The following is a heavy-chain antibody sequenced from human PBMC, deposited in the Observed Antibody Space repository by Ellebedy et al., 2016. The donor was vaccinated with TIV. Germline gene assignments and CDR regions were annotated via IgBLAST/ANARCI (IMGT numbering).Heavy chain of an antibody. J-gene: IGHJ4*02. V-gene: IGHV3-23*01. CDR1: GFTFSSYA. CDR3: AKDYGDYVPSLDY. D-gene: IGHD4-17*01. Sequence: GGSLRLSCAASGFTFSSYAMSWVRQAPGKGLEWVSGISGTGGNTYYADSVKGRFTISRDNSKNTLYLQMNSLRAEDTAVYYCAKDYGDYVPSLDYWGQGTLVTVSS. CDR2: ISGTGGNT.